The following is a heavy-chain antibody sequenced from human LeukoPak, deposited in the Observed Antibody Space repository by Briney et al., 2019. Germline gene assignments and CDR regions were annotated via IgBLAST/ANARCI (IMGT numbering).Heavy chain of an antibody. CDR3: ASGLIAAAGFDY. J-gene: IGHJ4*02. CDR2: ISYDGSNK. V-gene: IGHV3-30*04. Sequence: PGGSLRLSCAASGFTFSSYAMHWVRQAPGKGLEWVAVISYDGSNKYYADSVKGRFTISRDNSKNTLYLQMNSLRAEDTAVYYCASGLIAAAGFDYWGQGTLVTVSS. CDR1: GFTFSSYA. D-gene: IGHD6-13*01.